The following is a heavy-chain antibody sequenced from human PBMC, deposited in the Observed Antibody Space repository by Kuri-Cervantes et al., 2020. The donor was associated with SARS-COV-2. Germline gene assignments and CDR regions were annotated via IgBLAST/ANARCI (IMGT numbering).Heavy chain of an antibody. J-gene: IGHJ3*02. V-gene: IGHV3-53*01. Sequence: GESLKISCAASGFTVSSNYMSWVRQAPGKGLEWVSVIYSGGSTYYADSVKGRFTISRDNSKNTLYLQMNSLRAEDTAVYHCATQPRGLWFGELEAFDIWGQGTMVTVSS. D-gene: IGHD3-10*01. CDR3: ATQPRGLWFGELEAFDI. CDR1: GFTVSSNY. CDR2: IYSGGST.